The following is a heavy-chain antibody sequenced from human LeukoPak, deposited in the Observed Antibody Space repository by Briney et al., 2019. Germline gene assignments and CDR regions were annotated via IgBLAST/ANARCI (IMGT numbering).Heavy chain of an antibody. V-gene: IGHV4-4*02. CDR2: VHLDGRT. Sequence: SETLSLTCGVSGGSVISTNWWNWVRQPPGKGLEWIGEVHLDGRTNYNPSLGSRLTMSVDLSENQVSLKLTSVTAADTAVYYCAREGGFYRPLDYSGQGTLVTVSS. J-gene: IGHJ4*02. D-gene: IGHD3-3*01. CDR1: GGSVISTNW. CDR3: AREGGFYRPLDY.